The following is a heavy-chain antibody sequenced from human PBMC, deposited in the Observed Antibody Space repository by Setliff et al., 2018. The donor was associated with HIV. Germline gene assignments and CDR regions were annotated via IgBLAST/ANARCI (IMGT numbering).Heavy chain of an antibody. V-gene: IGHV4-59*12. CDR2: IHHSGSS. D-gene: IGHD4-4*01. J-gene: IGHJ5*02. Sequence: PSETLSLTCTVSGDSIISYYWSWIRQPPGKGLEWIGYIHHSGSSDYNPSLKGRVTMSVDTSKSQFSLKLTSVTAADTAMYYCAREHDYSNYRRLDPWGQGTLVTVSS. CDR3: AREHDYSNYRRLDP. CDR1: GDSIISYY.